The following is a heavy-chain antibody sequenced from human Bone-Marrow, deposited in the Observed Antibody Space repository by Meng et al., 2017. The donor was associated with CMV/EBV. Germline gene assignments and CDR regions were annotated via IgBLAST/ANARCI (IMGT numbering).Heavy chain of an antibody. J-gene: IGHJ6*02. CDR3: ARAPETITIVGVVIPRGYGMDV. D-gene: IGHD3-3*01. Sequence: GGSLRLSCAASGFTFSSYSMNWVRQAPGKGLEWVSSISSSSSYIYYADSVKGRFTISRDNAKNSLYLQMNSLRAEDTAVYYCARAPETITIVGVVIPRGYGMDVWGQGTTVTVSS. CDR2: ISSSSSYI. CDR1: GFTFSSYS. V-gene: IGHV3-21*01.